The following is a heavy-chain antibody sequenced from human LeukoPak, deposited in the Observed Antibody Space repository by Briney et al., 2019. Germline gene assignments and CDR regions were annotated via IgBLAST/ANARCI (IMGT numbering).Heavy chain of an antibody. D-gene: IGHD6-13*01. V-gene: IGHV3-30*04. CDR3: ARAQIAAADYYYYYGMDV. J-gene: IGHJ6*02. CDR1: GFIFSSYP. Sequence: GGSLRLSCIPSGFIFSSYPMHWVRQAPGEGLEWVAFISYDGSNKYYADSVKGRFTISRDSSKNTLYLQMNSLRAEDTAVYYCARAQIAAADYYYYYGMDVWGQGTTVTVSS. CDR2: ISYDGSNK.